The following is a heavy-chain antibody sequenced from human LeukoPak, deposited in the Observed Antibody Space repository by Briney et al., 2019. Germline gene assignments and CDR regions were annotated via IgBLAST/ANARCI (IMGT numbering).Heavy chain of an antibody. Sequence: PSETLSLTCAVYGGSFSGYYWSWIRQPPGKGLEWIGEINRSGSTNYNPSLKSRVTISVDTSKNQFSLKLSSVTAADTAVYYCARGHVNLNYYDSSGYYYSFVYWGQGTLVTVS. CDR2: INRSGST. CDR3: ARGHVNLNYYDSSGYYYSFVY. J-gene: IGHJ4*02. V-gene: IGHV4-34*01. CDR1: GGSFSGYY. D-gene: IGHD3-22*01.